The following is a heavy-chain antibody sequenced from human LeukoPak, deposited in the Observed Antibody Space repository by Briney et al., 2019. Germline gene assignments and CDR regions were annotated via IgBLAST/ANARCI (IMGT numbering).Heavy chain of an antibody. J-gene: IGHJ4*02. CDR3: AKDARYYFDY. CDR2: ITAKHAT. CDR1: GFTFSASP. Sequence: PGGSLRLSCAASGFTFSASPIHWVRQASGKGLEWVGRITAKHATAYSATVKGRFTISRDDSKYTTYLQMNSLETEDTAVYYCAKDARYYFDYWGQGTLVTVSS. D-gene: IGHD2-2*01. V-gene: IGHV3-73*01.